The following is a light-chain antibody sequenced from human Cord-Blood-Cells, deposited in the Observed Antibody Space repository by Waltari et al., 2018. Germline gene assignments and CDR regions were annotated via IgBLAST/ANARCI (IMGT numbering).Light chain of an antibody. CDR1: SSDVGGYNY. V-gene: IGLV2-8*01. CDR2: EVS. Sequence: QSALTQPPSASGSPGQSVTISCTGTSSDVGGYNYVSWYQQHPGKAPKLIIYEVSKRPSRVPDRFSGSKSGNTASLTVSGLQADDEADYYCSSYAGSNNLVFGGGTTLTVL. CDR3: SSYAGSNNLV. J-gene: IGLJ3*02.